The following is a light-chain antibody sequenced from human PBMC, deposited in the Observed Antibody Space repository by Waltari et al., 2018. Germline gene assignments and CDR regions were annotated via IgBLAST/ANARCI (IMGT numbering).Light chain of an antibody. Sequence: QSALTQPASVSGSPGQSITISCTGTSHDVGNYDLVSWYQQHPGKAPKLIIYEVNKRPSGFSNRFSGSQSGNTASLTISGLHTEDEGDYYCCSYSGDLSFGVVFGGGTKLTVL. J-gene: IGLJ2*01. V-gene: IGLV2-23*02. CDR1: SHDVGNYDL. CDR3: CSYSGDLSFGVV. CDR2: EVN.